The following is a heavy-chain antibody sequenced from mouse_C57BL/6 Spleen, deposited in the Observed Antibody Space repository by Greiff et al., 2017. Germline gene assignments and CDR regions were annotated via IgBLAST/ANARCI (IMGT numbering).Heavy chain of an antibody. CDR1: GYTFTEYT. J-gene: IGHJ4*01. Sequence: LVESGAELVKPGASVKLSCKASGYTFTEYTIHWVKQRSGQGLGWIGWFYPGSGSIKYNEKFKDKATLTADKSSSTGYMELSRLTSEDSAVYFWERHEDGYYSNSYAMDYWGQGASVTVAS. V-gene: IGHV1-62-2*01. D-gene: IGHD2-5*01. CDR3: ERHEDGYYSNSYAMDY. CDR2: FYPGSGSI.